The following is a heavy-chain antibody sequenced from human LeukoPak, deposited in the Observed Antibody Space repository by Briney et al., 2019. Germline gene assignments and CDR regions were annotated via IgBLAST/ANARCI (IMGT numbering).Heavy chain of an antibody. Sequence: SETLSLTCAVYGGSFSGYYWSWIRQPPGKGLEWIGEINHSGSTNYNLSLKSRVTISVDTSKNQFSLKLSSVTAADTAVYYCARVSGPYYYYYGMDVWGQGTTVTVSS. CDR1: GGSFSGYY. D-gene: IGHD3-3*01. CDR2: INHSGST. J-gene: IGHJ6*02. V-gene: IGHV4-34*01. CDR3: ARVSGPYYYYYGMDV.